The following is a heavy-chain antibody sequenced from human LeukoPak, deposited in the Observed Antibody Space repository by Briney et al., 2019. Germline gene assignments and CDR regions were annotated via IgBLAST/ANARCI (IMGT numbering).Heavy chain of an antibody. CDR3: AREDPQTTVPEGMDV. CDR1: GGSISYYY. D-gene: IGHD4-17*01. V-gene: IGHV4-59*01. J-gene: IGHJ6*02. Sequence: SETLSLTCTVSGGSISYYYGSGIRQSPGKGLEWIGYIYYSGTTNYNPSLKSRVTISVDTSKNQFSLQLRSVNAADTAVYYCAREDPQTTVPEGMDVWGQGTTVTVSS. CDR2: IYYSGTT.